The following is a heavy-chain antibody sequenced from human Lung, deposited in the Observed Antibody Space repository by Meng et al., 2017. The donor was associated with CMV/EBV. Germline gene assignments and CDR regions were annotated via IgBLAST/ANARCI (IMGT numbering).Heavy chain of an antibody. V-gene: IGHV3-7*01. CDR3: ARVDFWTDQYYFDY. Sequence: GESLKISCAASGFTFSSYWMSWVRQAPGKGLEWVANIKQDGSEKYYVDSVKGRFTISRDNAKYSLYLQMNSLRAEDTAVYYCARVDFWTDQYYFDYWGQGXLVTFSS. CDR1: GFTFSSYW. D-gene: IGHD3/OR15-3a*01. CDR2: IKQDGSEK. J-gene: IGHJ4*02.